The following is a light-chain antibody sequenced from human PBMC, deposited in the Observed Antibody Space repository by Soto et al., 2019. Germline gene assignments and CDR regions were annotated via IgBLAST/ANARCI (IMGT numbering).Light chain of an antibody. Sequence: LTQSPPTLSLSPGDGATLTCRASESVSSNFLAWYQQKPGQAPRLLIYGASSRATGIPDRFSGSGSGTDFTLSISRLEPEDFAVYYCQQYGTSLMTFGQGTRLEIK. CDR3: QQYGTSLMT. V-gene: IGKV3-20*01. J-gene: IGKJ5*01. CDR2: GAS. CDR1: ESVSSNF.